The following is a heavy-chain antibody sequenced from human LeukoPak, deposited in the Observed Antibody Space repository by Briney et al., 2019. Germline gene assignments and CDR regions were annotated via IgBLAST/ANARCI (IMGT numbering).Heavy chain of an antibody. CDR2: IDPSDSYT. Sequence: GESLKISCKGSGYSFTSYWISWVRQMPGKGLEWMGRIDPSDSYTNYSPSFQGHVTISADKSISTAYLQWSSLKASDTAMYCCARHVDILDYFDYWGQGTLVTVSS. V-gene: IGHV5-10-1*01. D-gene: IGHD3-9*01. CDR3: ARHVDILDYFDY. J-gene: IGHJ4*02. CDR1: GYSFTSYW.